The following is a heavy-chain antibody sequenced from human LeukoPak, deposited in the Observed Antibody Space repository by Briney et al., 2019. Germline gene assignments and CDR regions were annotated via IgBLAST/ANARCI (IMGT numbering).Heavy chain of an antibody. D-gene: IGHD2-2*01. J-gene: IGHJ4*02. CDR2: IYSGGST. Sequence: GGSLRLSCAASGFTFSSYAMSWVRQAPGKGLEWVSAIYSGGSTYYADSVKGRFTISRDNSKNTLYLQMNSLRAEDTAVYYCARSGSTSLDYFDYWGQGTLVTVSS. CDR3: ARSGSTSLDYFDY. V-gene: IGHV3-66*01. CDR1: GFTFSSYA.